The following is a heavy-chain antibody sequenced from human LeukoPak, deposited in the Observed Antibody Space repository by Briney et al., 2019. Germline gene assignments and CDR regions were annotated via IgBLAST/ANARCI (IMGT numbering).Heavy chain of an antibody. CDR2: ISYDGSNE. D-gene: IGHD6-19*01. CDR3: AKDQGIAVVSYYFDY. CDR1: GFAFRSYG. J-gene: IGHJ4*02. V-gene: IGHV3-30*18. Sequence: GRSLRLSCAASGFAFRSYGMHWVRQAPGKGLEWVAVISYDGSNEYYADSVKGRFTISRDNSKNTLYLQMNSLRAEDTAVYYCAKDQGIAVVSYYFDYWGQGTLVTVSS.